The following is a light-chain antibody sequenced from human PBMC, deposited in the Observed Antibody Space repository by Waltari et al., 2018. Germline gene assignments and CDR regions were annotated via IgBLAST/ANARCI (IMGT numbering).Light chain of an antibody. CDR1: QFINNW. CDR2: KTS. J-gene: IGKJ4*01. V-gene: IGKV1-33*01. Sequence: DIQMTQSPSSLSASVGDRVTITCRASQFINNWLAWYQQNPGKAPKLLIYKTSNLEVGFPSRSSGSGSGTDFTLTINNLQPEDVGTYYCQQHENFPLTFGGGTKVEIK. CDR3: QQHENFPLT.